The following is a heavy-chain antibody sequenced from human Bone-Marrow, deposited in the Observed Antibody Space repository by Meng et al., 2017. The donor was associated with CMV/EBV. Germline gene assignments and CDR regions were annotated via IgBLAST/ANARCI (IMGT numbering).Heavy chain of an antibody. D-gene: IGHD2-8*01. CDR1: GYTFTSYD. CDR3: ATAPVLMVYRAFDP. V-gene: IGHV1-2*02. CDR2: INPNSGGT. Sequence: ASVKVSCKASGYTFTSYDINWVRQAPGQGLEWMGWINPNSGGTNYAQKFQGRVTMTRDTSISTAYMELSRLRSDDTAVYYCATAPVLMVYRAFDPWGQGTLVTVSS. J-gene: IGHJ5*02.